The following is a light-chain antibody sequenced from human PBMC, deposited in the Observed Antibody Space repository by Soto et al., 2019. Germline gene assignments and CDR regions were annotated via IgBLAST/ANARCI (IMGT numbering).Light chain of an antibody. Sequence: EIVLTQSPGTLSLSPGERATLSCRASQSVSSSFLAWYQQKPGQAPRLLIYGASSRATGIPDRFSGSGSGTDFTLTINRLEPEDFAVYYCQQYGSSPWTFSQGTKVEIK. CDR1: QSVSSSF. V-gene: IGKV3-20*01. CDR2: GAS. J-gene: IGKJ1*01. CDR3: QQYGSSPWT.